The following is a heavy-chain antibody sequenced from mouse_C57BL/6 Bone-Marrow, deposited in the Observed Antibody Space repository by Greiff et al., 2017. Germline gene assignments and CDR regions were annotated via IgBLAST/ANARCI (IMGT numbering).Heavy chain of an antibody. CDR2: ISSGGSYT. CDR3: AKLAAWFAY. V-gene: IGHV5-6*01. J-gene: IGHJ3*01. Sequence: EVQGVESGGGLVKPGGSLKLSCAASGFTFSSYGMSWVRQTPDKRLEWVATISSGGSYTYYPDSVKGRFTISRDNAKNTLYLQMSSLKAEDTAMYYCAKLAAWFAYWGQGTLVTVSA. CDR1: GFTFSSYG.